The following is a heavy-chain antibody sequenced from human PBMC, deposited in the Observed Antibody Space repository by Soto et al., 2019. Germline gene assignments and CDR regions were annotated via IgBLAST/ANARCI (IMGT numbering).Heavy chain of an antibody. CDR3: ARDKITGLFDY. CDR1: GGSFSGYY. D-gene: IGHD2-8*02. Sequence: QVQLQQWGAGLLKPSETLSLTCAVYGGSFSGYYWTWIRQPPGTGLEWIGEINHSGSTNYNPSLKXXVTIPVATSKNQFSLKLTSVTAADTAVYYCARDKITGLFDYWGQGTLVTVSS. CDR2: INHSGST. J-gene: IGHJ4*02. V-gene: IGHV4-34*01.